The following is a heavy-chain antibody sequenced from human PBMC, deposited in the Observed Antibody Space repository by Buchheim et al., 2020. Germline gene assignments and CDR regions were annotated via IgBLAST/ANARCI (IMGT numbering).Heavy chain of an antibody. CDR2: IYSGGST. D-gene: IGHD3-22*01. V-gene: IGHV3-66*01. J-gene: IGHJ4*02. Sequence: EVQLVESGGGLVQPGGSLRLSCAASGFTVSSNYMSWVRQAPGKGLEWVSVIYSGGSTYYADSVKGRFTISRDNSKNTLYLQMNSLRAEDTAVYYCASFPLYTYYYDSSGYYRDYWGQGTL. CDR3: ASFPLYTYYYDSSGYYRDY. CDR1: GFTVSSNY.